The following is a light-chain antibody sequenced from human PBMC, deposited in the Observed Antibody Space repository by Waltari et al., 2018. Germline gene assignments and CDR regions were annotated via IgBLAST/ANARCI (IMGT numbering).Light chain of an antibody. CDR3: QQSYSTPRT. CDR2: AAS. CDR1: RSIGTS. V-gene: IGKV1-39*01. Sequence: DIQMTQSPSSLSASVGDRVTISCRASRSIGTSLQWFQQKPGKAPKLLIFAASSLQSGVPSRFSGSGSGTDFTLTISSLQPEDFATYYCQQSYSTPRTFGGGTKVEIK. J-gene: IGKJ4*01.